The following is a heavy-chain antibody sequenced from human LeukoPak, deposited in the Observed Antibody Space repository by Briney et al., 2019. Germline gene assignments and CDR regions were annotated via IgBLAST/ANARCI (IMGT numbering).Heavy chain of an antibody. CDR3: ARDSTLTTVATGFDY. CDR1: GDSISSYY. CDR2: IFYSGST. Sequence: PSETLSLTCTVSGDSISSYYWSWIRQPPGKGLEWIGYIFYSGSTNYNPSLKSRVTISVDTSKNQFSLKLSSVTAADTAVYYCARDSTLTTVATGFDYWGQGTLVTVSS. J-gene: IGHJ4*02. D-gene: IGHD4-23*01. V-gene: IGHV4-59*01.